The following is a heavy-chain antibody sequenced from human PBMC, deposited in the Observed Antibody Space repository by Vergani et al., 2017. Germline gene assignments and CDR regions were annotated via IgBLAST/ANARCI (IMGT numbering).Heavy chain of an antibody. CDR3: AGGPVGYYYYGMGV. CDR2: IYYSGST. J-gene: IGHJ6*02. Sequence: QVQLQESGPGLVKPSETLSLTCTVSGGSISSYYWSWIRQPPGKGLEWIGYIYYSGSTNYNPSLKSRVTISVDTSKNQFSLKLSSVTAADTAVYYCAGGPVGYYYYGMGVWGQGP. V-gene: IGHV4-59*08. D-gene: IGHD3-16*01. CDR1: GGSISSYY.